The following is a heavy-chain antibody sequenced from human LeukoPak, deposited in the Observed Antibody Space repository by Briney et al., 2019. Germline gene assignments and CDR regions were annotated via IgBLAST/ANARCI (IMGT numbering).Heavy chain of an antibody. CDR2: ISGSGGST. V-gene: IGHV3-23*01. Sequence: PGGSLRLSCAASGFTFSSYAMSWVRQAPGKGLEWVSAISGSGGSTYYVDSVKGRFTISRDNSKNSLYLQINSLRAEDRAVYYSANGPGVYWGQGTLVTVSS. CDR3: ANGPGVY. CDR1: GFTFSSYA. D-gene: IGHD7-27*01. J-gene: IGHJ1*01.